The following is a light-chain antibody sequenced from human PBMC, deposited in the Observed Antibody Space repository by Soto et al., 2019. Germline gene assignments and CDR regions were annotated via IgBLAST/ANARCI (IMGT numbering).Light chain of an antibody. CDR1: TSNIGSNY. Sequence: HSVLAQPPSASGTPGQGVTISCSGSTSNIGSNYVYWYQQLPGTAPKLLIYRNNQRPSGVPDRFSGSKYGTSASLAISGLRSDDEADYFCATWDDSLNGFYVFGNGTKVTV. CDR2: RNN. V-gene: IGLV1-47*01. J-gene: IGLJ1*01. CDR3: ATWDDSLNGFYV.